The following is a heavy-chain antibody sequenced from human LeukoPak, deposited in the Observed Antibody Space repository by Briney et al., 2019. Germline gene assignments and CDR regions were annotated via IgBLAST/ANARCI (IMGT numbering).Heavy chain of an antibody. D-gene: IGHD3-16*01. CDR2: IHFTGST. CDR1: GGSITGLY. Sequence: PPETLSLTCAVSGGSITGLYWSWFRQPPGKRLEWIGYIHFTGSTNYNPSRKSRVTMLVDTPKNQFSLKLTSVTTADTAVYYCARGGWSLDFWGPGTLVTVSS. V-gene: IGHV4-59*11. J-gene: IGHJ1*01. CDR3: ARGGWSLDF.